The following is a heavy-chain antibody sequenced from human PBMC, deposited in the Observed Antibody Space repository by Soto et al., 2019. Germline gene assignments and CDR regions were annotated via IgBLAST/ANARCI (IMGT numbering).Heavy chain of an antibody. J-gene: IGHJ6*02. CDR1: GYSFSLYF. Sequence: APVKVSCKASGYSFSLYFLNWVRQAPGQGLEWVGWINPHSGGTKYSQKFEGRVTMTWDTSSTTAYMEVRQLKSDDTAVYYCARELTSLRPLAGYFYGMDVWGQGTTVTVSS. V-gene: IGHV1-2*02. CDR2: INPHSGGT. CDR3: ARELTSLRPLAGYFYGMDV. D-gene: IGHD3-22*01.